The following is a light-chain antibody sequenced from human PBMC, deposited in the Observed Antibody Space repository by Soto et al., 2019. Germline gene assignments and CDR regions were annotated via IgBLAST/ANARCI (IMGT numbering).Light chain of an antibody. Sequence: NFMLTQPHSVSESPGKTVTISCTRSSGSIASNYVQWYRQRPGSAPTTVIYEDNQRPSGVPDRFSGSIDSSSNSASLTISGLKTEDEADYYCQSYDSSRVFGGGTKVTVL. J-gene: IGLJ3*02. CDR2: EDN. CDR1: SGSIASNY. CDR3: QSYDSSRV. V-gene: IGLV6-57*03.